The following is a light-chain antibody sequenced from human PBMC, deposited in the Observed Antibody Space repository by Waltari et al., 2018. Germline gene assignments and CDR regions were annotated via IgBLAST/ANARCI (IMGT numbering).Light chain of an antibody. V-gene: IGKV3-11*01. CDR3: QQRSKWPLT. J-gene: IGKJ1*01. Sequence: EIVLTQSPATLSLSPGERATLSCRASPSVGISLAWYQQKPGQAPRLLIYDASNRATGIPVRFSGSGSGTDFTLTISSLEPEDFAVYYCQQRSKWPLTFGQGTKVEIK. CDR1: PSVGIS. CDR2: DAS.